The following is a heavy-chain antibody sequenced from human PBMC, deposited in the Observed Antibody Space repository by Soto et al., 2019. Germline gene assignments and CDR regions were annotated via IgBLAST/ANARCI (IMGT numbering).Heavy chain of an antibody. J-gene: IGHJ5*02. D-gene: IGHD6-19*01. CDR1: GGSISSYY. CDR2: IYYSGST. CDR3: ARVRLSSGWYVWFDP. Sequence: QVQLQESGPGLVKPSETLSLTCTVSGGSISSYYWSWIRQPPGKGLEWIGYIYYSGSTNYNPSLKSRVTVSVDTSKNQFPLKLSSVPAADTAVYYCARVRLSSGWYVWFDPLGQGTLVTVSS. V-gene: IGHV4-59*01.